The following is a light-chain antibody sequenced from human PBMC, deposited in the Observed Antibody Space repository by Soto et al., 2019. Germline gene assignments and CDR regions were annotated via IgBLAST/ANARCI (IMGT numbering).Light chain of an antibody. CDR3: HQYGSSPRT. CDR1: HSLSSSS. J-gene: IGKJ1*01. CDR2: GVS. Sequence: EIVLTQSPGTLSLSPGERATLSCRASHSLSSSSLAWYQQKPGQAPRLLVYGVSNRATGIPDRFSGSGSGTDFTLTISRLEPEDFAVYYCHQYGSSPRTFGQRTKVEIK. V-gene: IGKV3-20*01.